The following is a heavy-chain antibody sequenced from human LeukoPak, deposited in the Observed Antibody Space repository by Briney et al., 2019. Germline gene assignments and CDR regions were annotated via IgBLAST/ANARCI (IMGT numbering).Heavy chain of an antibody. Sequence: SETLSLTCTVSGGSVSGYNYYWSWIRQPPGKGLEWIGYIYYSGSTNYNPSLKSRVTISVDTSKNQFSLKLSSVTAADTAVYYSASAQYYYGSGSYLVYWGQGTLVTVSS. CDR3: ASAQYYYGSGSYLVY. J-gene: IGHJ4*02. V-gene: IGHV4-61*01. D-gene: IGHD3-10*01. CDR2: IYYSGST. CDR1: GGSVSGYNYY.